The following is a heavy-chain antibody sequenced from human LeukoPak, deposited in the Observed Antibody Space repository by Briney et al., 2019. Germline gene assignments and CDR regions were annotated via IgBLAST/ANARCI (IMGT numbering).Heavy chain of an antibody. Sequence: GGSLRLSCAASGFTFSSYWMSWVRQAPGKGLEWVANIKQGGSEKYYVDSVKGRFTISRNNAKNSLYLQMNSLRAEDTAVYYCARASAMLLGVYYYYMDVWGKGTTVTVSS. D-gene: IGHD2-8*01. V-gene: IGHV3-7*01. CDR2: IKQGGSEK. CDR3: ARASAMLLGVYYYYMDV. CDR1: GFTFSSYW. J-gene: IGHJ6*03.